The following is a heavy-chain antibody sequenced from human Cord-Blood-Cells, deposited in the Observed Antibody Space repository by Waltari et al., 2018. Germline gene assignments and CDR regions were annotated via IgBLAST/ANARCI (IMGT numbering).Heavy chain of an antibody. J-gene: IGHJ4*02. D-gene: IGHD6-13*01. CDR2: SYSGGST. CDR3: ARDIAAADPVDDY. V-gene: IGHV3-53*01. Sequence: EVQLVESGGGLIQPGGSLRLSCAASGFTVSSNYMSWVRQAPGKGREGASVSYSGGSTYYADSVKGRFTISRDNSKNTLYLQMNSLRAEDTAVYYCARDIAAADPVDDYWGQGTLVTVSS. CDR1: GFTVSSNY.